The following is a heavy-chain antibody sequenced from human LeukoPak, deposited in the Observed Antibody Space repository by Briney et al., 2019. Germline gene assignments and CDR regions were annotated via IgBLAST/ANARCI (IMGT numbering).Heavy chain of an antibody. D-gene: IGHD6-13*01. Sequence: GGSLRLSCAASGFTFDDYGMSWVRQAPGKGLEWVSYISSSGSTIYYADSVKGRFTISRDNAKNSLYLQMNSLRAEDTAVYYCARGGEYSSSWPDYWGQGTLVTVSS. CDR1: GFTFDDYG. CDR2: ISSSGSTI. V-gene: IGHV3-11*04. CDR3: ARGGEYSSSWPDY. J-gene: IGHJ4*02.